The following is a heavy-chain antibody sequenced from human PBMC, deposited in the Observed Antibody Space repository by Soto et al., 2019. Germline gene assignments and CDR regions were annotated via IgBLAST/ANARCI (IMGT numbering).Heavy chain of an antibody. Sequence: GESLKISCKGSGYSFTSYWIGWVRQMPGKGLEWVGIIYPGDSDTRYSPSFQGQVTMSADQSISTAYLQWSSLKASDTAMYYWARLGGSSWYRYYYGMDVWGQGTTVTVSS. V-gene: IGHV5-51*01. J-gene: IGHJ6*02. CDR2: IYPGDSDT. CDR1: GYSFTSYW. D-gene: IGHD6-13*01. CDR3: ARLGGSSWYRYYYGMDV.